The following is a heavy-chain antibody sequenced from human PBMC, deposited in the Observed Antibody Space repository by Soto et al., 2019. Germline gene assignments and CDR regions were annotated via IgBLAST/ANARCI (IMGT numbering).Heavy chain of an antibody. D-gene: IGHD2-15*01. CDR2: IYYTGST. CDR3: ARYYSGGSCYAGFDP. CDR1: GGSISSGTYY. V-gene: IGHV4-30-4*01. J-gene: IGHJ5*02. Sequence: QVHLQESGPGLVKPSQTLSLICTVSGGSISSGTYYWSWVRQPPGKGLEWIAYIYYTGSTYYNPSLKSRVTISVDTSKNQFSLNPNSVSAADTAVYYCARYYSGGSCYAGFDPWGQGTLVTVSS.